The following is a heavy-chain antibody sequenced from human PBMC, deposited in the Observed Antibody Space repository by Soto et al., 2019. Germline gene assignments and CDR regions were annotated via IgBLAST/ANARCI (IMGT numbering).Heavy chain of an antibody. CDR3: ARQLYDWHIVPNAQSCFDT. D-gene: IGHD3-16*02. V-gene: IGHV5-10-1*01. CDR2: IDPSDSQT. Sequence: GQSLKISCKGSGYSFAGYWITCVRQKPGKGLEWMGRIDPSDSQTYYSPSYRVHVTISATMFITTVFLQWSSLRASDTAMYYCARQLYDWHIVPNAQSCFDTWGQGAPVTVSS. CDR1: GYSFAGYW. J-gene: IGHJ5*02.